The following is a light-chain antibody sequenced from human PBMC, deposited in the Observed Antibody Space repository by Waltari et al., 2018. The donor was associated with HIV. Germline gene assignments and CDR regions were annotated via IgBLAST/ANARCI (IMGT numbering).Light chain of an antibody. V-gene: IGLV1-47*01. CDR1: KYNIGDNY. J-gene: IGLJ3*02. Sequence: QSVMTQPPSASGTPGQGVTISCSGRKYNIGDNYVYWYQQLPGKAPKLLIETNNQRPAGVPDRFSGSKSGTSASLTISGLRSDDEADYYCATWDDSLNGWAFGGGTKLTVL. CDR2: TNN. CDR3: ATWDDSLNGWA.